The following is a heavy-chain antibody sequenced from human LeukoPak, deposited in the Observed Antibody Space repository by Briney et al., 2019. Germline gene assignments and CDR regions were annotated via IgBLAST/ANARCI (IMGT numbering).Heavy chain of an antibody. Sequence: GGSLRLSCAASGFTFSSYAMSWVRQAPGKGLEWVAVISYDGSNKYYADSVKGRFTISRDNAKNSLYLQTNSLRAEDTAVYYCAKDQGSGWYIVDYWGQGTLVTVSS. V-gene: IGHV3-30*04. CDR1: GFTFSSYA. J-gene: IGHJ4*02. CDR2: ISYDGSNK. D-gene: IGHD6-19*01. CDR3: AKDQGSGWYIVDY.